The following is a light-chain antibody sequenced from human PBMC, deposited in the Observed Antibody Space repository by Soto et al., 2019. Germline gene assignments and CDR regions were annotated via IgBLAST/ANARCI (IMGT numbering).Light chain of an antibody. CDR2: VAS. CDR3: QQGAYTPPT. Sequence: DVQMTQSPSSLPASVGDRVTITCRASQSISNSLNWYQQKPGKGPKLLIFVASTLQSGVPSRFSGSGSGTDFTLTINSLQPEDFATYYCQQGAYTPPTFGQGTRLEIK. CDR1: QSISNS. J-gene: IGKJ5*01. V-gene: IGKV1-39*01.